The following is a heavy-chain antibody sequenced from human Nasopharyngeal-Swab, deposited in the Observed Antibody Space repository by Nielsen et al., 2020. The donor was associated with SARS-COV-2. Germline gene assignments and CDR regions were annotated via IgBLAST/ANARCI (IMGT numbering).Heavy chain of an antibody. J-gene: IGHJ4*02. CDR2: IIPIFGTA. V-gene: IGHV1-69*13. D-gene: IGHD2-2*01. CDR1: GGTFSSYA. Sequence: SVKVSCKASGGTFSSYAISWVRQAPGQGLEWMGGIIPIFGTANYAQKFQGRVTITADESTSTAYTELRSLRSDDTAVYYCARVGTLVMEYQLLMESDYWDQGTLVTVSS. CDR3: ARVGTLVMEYQLLMESDY.